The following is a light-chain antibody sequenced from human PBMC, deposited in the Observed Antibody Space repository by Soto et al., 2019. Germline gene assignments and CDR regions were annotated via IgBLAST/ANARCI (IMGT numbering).Light chain of an antibody. CDR2: EVS. J-gene: IGLJ1*01. CDR1: SSDVGGYNY. CDR3: NSYTSKSTGV. V-gene: IGLV2-14*01. Sequence: QSVLTQPASVSGSPGQSITISCTGTSSDVGGYNYVSWYQQHPGKAPKLIIYEVSNRPSGVSNRFSGSKSGNTASLTISGLQXEXEADYYCNSYTSKSTGVFGTGTKVTV.